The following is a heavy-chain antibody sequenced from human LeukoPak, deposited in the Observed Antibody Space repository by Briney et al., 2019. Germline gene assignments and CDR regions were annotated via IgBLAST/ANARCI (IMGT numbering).Heavy chain of an antibody. Sequence: ASVTVSCKASGYTFISYGISWVRQAPGQGLEWMGWISAYNGNTNYAQRLQGRATMTTDTSTSTAYMELRSLRSDDTAVSYCAKNKTIDGMDVWGQGTTVTVSS. CDR3: AKNKTIDGMDV. CDR1: GYTFISYG. CDR2: ISAYNGNT. D-gene: IGHD1-7*01. J-gene: IGHJ6*02. V-gene: IGHV1-18*01.